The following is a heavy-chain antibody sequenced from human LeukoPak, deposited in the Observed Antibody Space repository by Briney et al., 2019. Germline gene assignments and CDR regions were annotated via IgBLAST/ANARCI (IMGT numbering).Heavy chain of an antibody. CDR1: GGSISSYY. CDR3: ARGPHYDFWSGPAELDP. J-gene: IGHJ5*02. Sequence: SETLSLTXTVSGGSISSYYWSWIRQPPGKGLEWIGEINHSGSTNYNPSLKSRVTISVDTSKNQFSLKLSSVTAADTAVYYCARGPHYDFWSGPAELDPWGQGTLVTVSS. V-gene: IGHV4-34*01. CDR2: INHSGST. D-gene: IGHD3-3*01.